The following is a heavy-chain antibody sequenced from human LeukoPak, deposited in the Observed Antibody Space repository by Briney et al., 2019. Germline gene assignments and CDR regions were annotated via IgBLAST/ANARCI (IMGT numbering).Heavy chain of an antibody. CDR3: ARGGGIVGATILGYFDY. V-gene: IGHV3-30-3*01. CDR1: GFMFRSYA. CDR2: TAYDGSDN. Sequence: PGGSLRLSCAASGFMFRSYAMHWVRQAPGKGLEWVTVTAYDGSDNYYADSVKGRFTISRDNSKNTLYLQMNSLRAEDTAVYYCARGGGIVGATILGYFDYWGQGTLVTVSS. D-gene: IGHD1-26*01. J-gene: IGHJ4*02.